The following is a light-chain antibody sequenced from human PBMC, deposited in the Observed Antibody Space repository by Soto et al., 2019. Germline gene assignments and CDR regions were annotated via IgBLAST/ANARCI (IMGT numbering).Light chain of an antibody. CDR1: SSNFGAGYD. CDR2: GNS. V-gene: IGLV1-40*01. CDR3: QSYDSSLSGSV. J-gene: IGLJ2*01. Sequence: QSVLTQPPSVSGAPGQRVPISCTGGSSNFGAGYDVHWYQQLPGTAPKLLIYGNSNRPSGVPDRFSGSKSGTSASLAITGLQAEDEADYYCQSYDSSLSGSVFGGGTQLTVL.